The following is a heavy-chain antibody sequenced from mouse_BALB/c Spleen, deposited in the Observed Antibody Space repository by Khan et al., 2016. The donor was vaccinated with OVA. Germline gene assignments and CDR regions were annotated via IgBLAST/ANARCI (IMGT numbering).Heavy chain of an antibody. J-gene: IGHJ2*01. V-gene: IGHV1-7*01. CDR1: GYTFINYW. CDR2: INPSTGYT. D-gene: IGHD1-1*01. Sequence: QVQLQQSGAELAKPGASVKMSCKASGYTFINYWILWVKQWPGQGLEWIGYINPSTGYTEYNHNFKDKATLPADKSSSTADMKLSSLTAEDSAVYYCARRGLRWDFDYWGQGTTLTVSS. CDR3: ARRGLRWDFDY.